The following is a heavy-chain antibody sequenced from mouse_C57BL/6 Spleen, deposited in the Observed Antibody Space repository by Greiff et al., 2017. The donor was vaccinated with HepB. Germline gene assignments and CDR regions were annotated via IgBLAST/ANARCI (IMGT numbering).Heavy chain of an antibody. CDR1: GYSITSGYY. V-gene: IGHV3-6*01. J-gene: IGHJ2*01. Sequence: EVKLVESGPGLVKPSQSLSLTCSVTGYSITSGYYWNWIRQFPGNKLEWMGYISYDGSNNYNPSLKNRISITRDTSKNQFFLKLNSVTTEDTATYYCARVYYDYDGYYFDYWGQGTTLTVSS. D-gene: IGHD2-4*01. CDR3: ARVYYDYDGYYFDY. CDR2: ISYDGSN.